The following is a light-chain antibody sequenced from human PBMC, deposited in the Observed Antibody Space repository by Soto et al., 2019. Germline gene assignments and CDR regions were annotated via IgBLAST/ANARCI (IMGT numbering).Light chain of an antibody. J-gene: IGLJ1*01. Sequence: QSVLTQPPSASGSPGQSVTISCTGTSSDVGAYNYVSWYQQYPGKAPKLMIYEVTNRPSGVPDRFSGSKSGNTASLTVSGLQAEDEADYYCSSYAGRNNFYVFGTGTQLTVL. CDR1: SSDVGAYNY. V-gene: IGLV2-8*01. CDR3: SSYAGRNNFYV. CDR2: EVT.